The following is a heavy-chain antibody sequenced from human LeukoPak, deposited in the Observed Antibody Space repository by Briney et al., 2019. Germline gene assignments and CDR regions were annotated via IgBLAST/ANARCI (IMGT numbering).Heavy chain of an antibody. D-gene: IGHD2-2*01. CDR3: ARGIVVPAAKYYYYYMDV. CDR2: IIPIFGTA. J-gene: IGHJ6*03. Sequence: ASVKVSCKASGGTFSSYAISWVRQAPGQGLEWMGGIIPIFGTANYAQKFQGRVTITADESTSTAYMELSSLRSEDTAVYYCARGIVVPAAKYYYYYMDVWGKGTTATVSS. V-gene: IGHV1-69*13. CDR1: GGTFSSYA.